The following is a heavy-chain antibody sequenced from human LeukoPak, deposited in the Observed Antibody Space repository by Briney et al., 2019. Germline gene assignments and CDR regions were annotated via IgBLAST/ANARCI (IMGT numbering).Heavy chain of an antibody. V-gene: IGHV1-69*13. D-gene: IGHD1-26*01. Sequence: SVKVSCKASGGTFSSYAISWVRQAPGQGLEWMGGIIPIFGTANYAQKFQGRVTITADESTSTAYMELRSLRSEDTAVYYCARDRPRRQRSKWGATMFDYWGQGTLVTVSS. J-gene: IGHJ4*02. CDR2: IIPIFGTA. CDR1: GGTFSSYA. CDR3: ARDRPRRQRSKWGATMFDY.